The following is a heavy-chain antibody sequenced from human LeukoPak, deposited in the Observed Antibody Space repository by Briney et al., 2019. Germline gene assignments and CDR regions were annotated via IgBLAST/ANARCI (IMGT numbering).Heavy chain of an antibody. CDR2: ISGSGGST. J-gene: IGHJ4*02. CDR3: AKGSDWDDTPGY. D-gene: IGHD3-22*01. CDR1: GFTFSSYA. Sequence: GGSLRLSCAASGFTFSSYAMSWVRQAPGRGLEWVSAISGSGGSTYYADSVKGRFTISRDNSKNTLYLQMNSLRAEDTAVYYCAKGSDWDDTPGYWGQGTLVTVSS. V-gene: IGHV3-23*01.